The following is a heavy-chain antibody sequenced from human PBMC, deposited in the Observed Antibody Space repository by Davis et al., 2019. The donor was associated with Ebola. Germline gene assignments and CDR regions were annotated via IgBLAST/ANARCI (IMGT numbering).Heavy chain of an antibody. J-gene: IGHJ4*02. V-gene: IGHV1-46*01. CDR1: GYTFTGYY. CDR3: ASPGAGSVNYYLLFDY. Sequence: ASVKVSCQASGYTFTGYYMHWVRQAPGQGFEWMGIINPSGGSTSYAQKFQGRVTMTRDTSTSTVYMELSSLRSEDTAVYYCASPGAGSVNYYLLFDYWGQGTLVTVSS. D-gene: IGHD3-10*01. CDR2: INPSGGST.